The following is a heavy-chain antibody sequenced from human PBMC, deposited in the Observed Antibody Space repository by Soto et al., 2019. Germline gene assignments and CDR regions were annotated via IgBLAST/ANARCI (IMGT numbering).Heavy chain of an antibody. J-gene: IGHJ4*02. CDR1: GFTVSTYW. Sequence: EVQLVESGGDLIQHGGSLRLSCTASGFTVSTYWMHWVRQAPGKGLLWVSRIKTDGTYATYADSVKGRFTISRDNAKNTLYLQMNSLRVEDAAMYYCAAGGSGYYANWGQGTLVTVSS. CDR2: IKTDGTYA. V-gene: IGHV3-74*01. D-gene: IGHD3-22*01. CDR3: AAGGSGYYAN.